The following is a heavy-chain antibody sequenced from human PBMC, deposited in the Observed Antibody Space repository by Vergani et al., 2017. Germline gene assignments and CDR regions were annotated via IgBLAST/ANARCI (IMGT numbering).Heavy chain of an antibody. CDR3: ARDYDGWNTLGV. Sequence: VQLVESGGGLVKPGRSLRLSCAASGFTFSSYGMHWVRQAPGKGLEWVAVIWYDGSNKYYADSVKGRFTISRDNSKNTLYLQMNSLRAEDTAVYYCARDYDGWNTLGVWGQGTTVTVSS. J-gene: IGHJ6*02. D-gene: IGHD1/OR15-1a*01. CDR1: GFTFSSYG. CDR2: IWYDGSNK. V-gene: IGHV3-33*01.